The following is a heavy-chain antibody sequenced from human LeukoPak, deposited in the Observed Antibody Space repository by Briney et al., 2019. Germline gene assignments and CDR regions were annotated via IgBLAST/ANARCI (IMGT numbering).Heavy chain of an antibody. CDR1: GFTFDDYG. CDR2: INWSGGST. D-gene: IGHD5-12*01. CDR3: AAHSGYASPNFDH. V-gene: IGHV3-20*01. Sequence: GGSLRLSCAASGFTFDDYGMSWVRQAPGKGLEWVSGINWSGGSTGYADSVKGRFTISRDNAKNSLYLQMNSLRAEDTALYHCAAHSGYASPNFDHWGQGALVTVSS. J-gene: IGHJ4*02.